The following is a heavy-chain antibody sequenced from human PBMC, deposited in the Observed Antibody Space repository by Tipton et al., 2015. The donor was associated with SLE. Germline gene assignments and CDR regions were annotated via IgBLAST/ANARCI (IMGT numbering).Heavy chain of an antibody. Sequence: SLRLSCSASGFTFSSFDLSWVRQAPGKGLGGVSGISYSGGSTFYADSVRGRFSISRDKSKNTLHLQMNSLRAEDTAVYYCAKDEGGHSYGYAFDYLGQGTLVTVSS. CDR3: AKDEGGHSYGYAFDY. CDR2: ISYSGGST. J-gene: IGHJ4*02. V-gene: IGHV3-23*01. D-gene: IGHD5-18*01. CDR1: GFTFSSFD.